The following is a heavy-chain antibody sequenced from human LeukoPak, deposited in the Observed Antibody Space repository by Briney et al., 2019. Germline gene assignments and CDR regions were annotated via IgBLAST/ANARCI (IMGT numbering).Heavy chain of an antibody. J-gene: IGHJ4*02. CDR2: MNPNSGNT. CDR1: GYTFTSYD. D-gene: IGHD3-3*01. CDR3: ARGLRRSGLTTP. V-gene: IGHV1-8*01. Sequence: ASVKVSCKASGYTFTSYDINWVRQATGQGLEWMGWMNPNSGNTGYAQKFQGRVTMTRNTSISTAYMELSSLRSEDTAVYYCARGLRRSGLTTPWGQGTLVTVSS.